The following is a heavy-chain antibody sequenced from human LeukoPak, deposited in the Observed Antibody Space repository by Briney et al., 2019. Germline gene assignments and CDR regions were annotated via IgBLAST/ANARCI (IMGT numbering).Heavy chain of an antibody. J-gene: IGHJ3*02. Sequence: SETLSPTCTVSGYSISSGYYWGWLRQPPGKGLEWIGSIFHSGKTYYSPSLKSRVTISVATSKNQFSLKLSSVTAADTAVYYCASSIYGLGAFDIWGQGTMVTVSS. CDR1: GYSISSGYY. CDR3: ASSIYGLGAFDI. V-gene: IGHV4-38-2*02. CDR2: IFHSGKT. D-gene: IGHD2-2*01.